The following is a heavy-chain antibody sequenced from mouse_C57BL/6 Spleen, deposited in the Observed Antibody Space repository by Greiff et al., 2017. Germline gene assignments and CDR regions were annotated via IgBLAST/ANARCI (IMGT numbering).Heavy chain of an antibody. CDR2: INPGSGGT. CDR1: GYAFTNYL. J-gene: IGHJ4*01. Sequence: QVQLQQSGAELVRPGTSVKVSCKASGYAFTNYLIEWVKQRPGQGLEWIGVINPGSGGTNYNEKFKGKATLTADKSSSTAYMQLSSLTSEDSAVYCCAREGGYDRDYYAMDYWGQGTSVTVSS. V-gene: IGHV1-54*01. CDR3: AREGGYDRDYYAMDY. D-gene: IGHD2-2*01.